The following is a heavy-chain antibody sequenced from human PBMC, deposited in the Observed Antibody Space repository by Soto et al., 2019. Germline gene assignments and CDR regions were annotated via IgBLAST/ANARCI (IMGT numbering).Heavy chain of an antibody. CDR3: AHRVLRTVFGLVTTTAIYFDF. Sequence: QITLNESGPTVVRPTETLTLTCRFSGFSLTTRGVGVGWVRQSPGKAPEGLALIYWYDDKRYSESLKSRLTITKDTSKHQVVLTVANLDPTDTATYYCAHRVLRTVFGLVTTTAIYFDFWGQGTPVAVSS. D-gene: IGHD3-3*01. J-gene: IGHJ4*02. CDR1: GFSLTTRGVG. CDR2: IYWYDDK. V-gene: IGHV2-5*01.